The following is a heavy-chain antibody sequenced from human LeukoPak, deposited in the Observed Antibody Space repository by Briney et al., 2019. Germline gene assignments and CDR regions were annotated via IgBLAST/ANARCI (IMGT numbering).Heavy chain of an antibody. CDR3: ARGRLWEVLDAFDM. D-gene: IGHD1-26*01. J-gene: IGHJ3*02. CDR2: INPSGGGT. V-gene: IGHV1-46*03. CDR1: GYTFTGYY. Sequence: ASVKVSCKASGYTFTGYYMHWVRQAPGQGLEWMGIINPSGGGTTYAQKFHGRVTMTRDTSTSTVYMELSNLRSEDTAVYYCARGRLWEVLDAFDMWGQGTMVTVSS.